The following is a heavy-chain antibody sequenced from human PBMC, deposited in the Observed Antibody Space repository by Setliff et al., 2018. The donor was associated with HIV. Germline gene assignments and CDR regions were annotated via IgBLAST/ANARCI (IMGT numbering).Heavy chain of an antibody. J-gene: IGHJ5*02. Sequence: SVKVSCKASGGTFGSYAISWVRQAPGQGLEWLGGIIPIFETTNYAQKFQGRVTITADKSTSTIYMELSSLRSDDTAVYYCARRYCGGNSCSVNWFDPWGQGTLVTSPQ. CDR3: ARRYCGGNSCSVNWFDP. V-gene: IGHV1-69*06. CDR2: IIPIFETT. CDR1: GGTFGSYA. D-gene: IGHD2-15*01.